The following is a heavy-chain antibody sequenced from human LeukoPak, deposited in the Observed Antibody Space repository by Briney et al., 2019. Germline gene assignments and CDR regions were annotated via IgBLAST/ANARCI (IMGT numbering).Heavy chain of an antibody. CDR1: GGSISSGGYY. CDR2: IYYSGST. Sequence: SETLSLTCTVSGGSISSGGYYWSWIRQHPGKGLEWIGYIYYSGSTYYNPSLKSRVTISVDRSKNQFSLKLSSVTAADTAVYYCARVSGDCSSTSCYMDYFDYWGQGTLVTVSS. CDR3: ARVSGDCSSTSCYMDYFDY. V-gene: IGHV4-31*03. J-gene: IGHJ4*02. D-gene: IGHD2-2*02.